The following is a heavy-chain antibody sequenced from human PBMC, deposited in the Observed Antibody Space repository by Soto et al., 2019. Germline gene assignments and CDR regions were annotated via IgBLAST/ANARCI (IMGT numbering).Heavy chain of an antibody. D-gene: IGHD3-22*01. Sequence: SETLSLTCSVSGGSINNDDFYWSWLRQTPGKGLQWIGYVYYSGSSDCIPSLKSRLSMSIDRSKNQFTLKLSSVTAADTAIYYCARMSYYYDKWYFDLWGRGTLVT. V-gene: IGHV4-30-4*01. CDR1: GGSINNDDFY. CDR2: VYYSGSS. CDR3: ARMSYYYDKWYFDL. J-gene: IGHJ2*01.